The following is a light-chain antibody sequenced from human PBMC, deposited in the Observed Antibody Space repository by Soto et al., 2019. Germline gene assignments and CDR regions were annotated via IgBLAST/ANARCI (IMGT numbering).Light chain of an antibody. V-gene: IGLV2-14*03. Sequence: QSVLTRPASVSGAAGQSITLSCTGTSSDVGGYNYVSWYQQHPGKAPKFMIYDVSSRPSGVSNRFSGSKSGNTASLTISGLKAEDEADYYCCSYTTSNTRQIVFGTGTKVTVL. J-gene: IGLJ1*01. CDR1: SSDVGGYNY. CDR2: DVS. CDR3: CSYTTSNTRQIV.